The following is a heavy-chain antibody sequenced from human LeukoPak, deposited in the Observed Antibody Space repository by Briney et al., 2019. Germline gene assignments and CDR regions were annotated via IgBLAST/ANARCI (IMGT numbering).Heavy chain of an antibody. CDR1: GGSISNYY. CDR2: IYYSGST. D-gene: IGHD5-18*01. V-gene: IGHV4-59*01. CDR3: ARVQIGYTYGLFDY. Sequence: PSETLSLTCTVSGGSISNYYWSWIRQPPGKGLEWIGYIYYSGSTNYNPSLKSRVTISVHTSKNQFSLKLSSVAAADTAVYYCARVQIGYTYGLFDYWDQGTLVTVSS. J-gene: IGHJ4*02.